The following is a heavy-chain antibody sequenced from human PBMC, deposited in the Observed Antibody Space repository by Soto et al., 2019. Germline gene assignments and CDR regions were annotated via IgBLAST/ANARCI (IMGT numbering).Heavy chain of an antibody. D-gene: IGHD3-22*01. J-gene: IGHJ4*02. Sequence: GESLKISCKGSEYSFPHYWIGWVRQMPGKGLEWMGIIYPEDSEVRYSPAFQGQVTISADKSISTAFLQWSSLGASDTAIYYCARHLYFDSSGYSERGFDYWGQGTLVTVSS. CDR2: IYPEDSEV. CDR1: EYSFPHYW. V-gene: IGHV5-51*01. CDR3: ARHLYFDSSGYSERGFDY.